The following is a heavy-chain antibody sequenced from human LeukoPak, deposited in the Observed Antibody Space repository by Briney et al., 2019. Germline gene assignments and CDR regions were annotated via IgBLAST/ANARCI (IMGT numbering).Heavy chain of an antibody. V-gene: IGHV3-23*01. J-gene: IGHJ4*02. D-gene: IGHD5-12*01. CDR2: ISGSGGST. Sequence: PGGSLRLSCAASGFTFSSYAMSWVRQAPGKGLEWVSAISGSGGSTYYADSVKGRFTISRDNSKNTLYLQMNSLRAEDTAVYYCAMADIVATISQDWGQGTLVTVSS. CDR1: GFTFSSYA. CDR3: AMADIVATISQD.